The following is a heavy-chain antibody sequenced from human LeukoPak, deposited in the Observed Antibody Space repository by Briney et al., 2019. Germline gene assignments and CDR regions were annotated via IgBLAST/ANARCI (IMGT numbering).Heavy chain of an antibody. D-gene: IGHD5-18*01. CDR1: GFTFISYS. CDR3: AKGLGYSYGSDY. Sequence: GGSLRLSCAASGFTFISYSMNWVRQAPGKGMEWVSSISSSSSYIYYADSVKGRFTISRDNAKNSLYLQMNSLRAEDTAVYYCAKGLGYSYGSDYWGQGTLVTVSP. CDR2: ISSSSSYI. J-gene: IGHJ4*02. V-gene: IGHV3-21*01.